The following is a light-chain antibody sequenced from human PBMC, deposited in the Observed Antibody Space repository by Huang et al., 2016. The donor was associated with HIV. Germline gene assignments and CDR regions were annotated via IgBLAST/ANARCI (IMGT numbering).Light chain of an antibody. CDR3: QQSNTS. J-gene: IGKJ1*01. V-gene: IGKV1-5*03. CDR2: TAS. CDR1: QNINTW. Sequence: DIQLTQSPSTLSASVGDRVTITCQASQNINTWLSWYQQKPGKVPKLLIYTASTLESGVPSRCSGGGSGTEITLTINCLQPDDFATYYCQQSNTSFGQGTKVEIK.